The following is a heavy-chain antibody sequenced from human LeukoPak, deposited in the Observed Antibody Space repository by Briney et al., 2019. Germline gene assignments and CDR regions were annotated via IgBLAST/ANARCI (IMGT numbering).Heavy chain of an antibody. CDR3: ARGQGYDILTGYYRGAFDI. CDR1: GGTFSSYA. CDR2: IIPILGIA. J-gene: IGHJ3*02. Sequence: SVKVSCKASGGTFSSYAISWVRQAPGQGLEWMGRIIPILGIANYAQKFQGRVTITADKSTSTAYMELSSLRAEDTAVYYCARGQGYDILTGYYRGAFDIWGQGTMVTVSS. V-gene: IGHV1-69*04. D-gene: IGHD3-9*01.